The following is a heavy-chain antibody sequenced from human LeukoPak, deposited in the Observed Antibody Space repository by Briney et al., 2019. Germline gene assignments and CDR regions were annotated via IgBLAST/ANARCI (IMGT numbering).Heavy chain of an antibody. D-gene: IGHD2-21*02. V-gene: IGHV1-69*05. J-gene: IGHJ4*02. CDR3: ATSYISAGSYCGGDCYPYYFDY. CDR1: GGTFSSYA. CDR2: IIPIFGTA. Sequence: SVKVSCKASGGTFSSYAISWVRQAPGQGLEWMGRIIPIFGTANYAQKFQGRVTITTDESTSTAYMELSSLRSEDTAVYYCATSYISAGSYCGGDCYPYYFDYWGQGTLVTVSS.